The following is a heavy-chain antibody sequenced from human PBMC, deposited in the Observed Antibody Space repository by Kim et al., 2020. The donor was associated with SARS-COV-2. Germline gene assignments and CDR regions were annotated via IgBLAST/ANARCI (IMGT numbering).Heavy chain of an antibody. CDR2: IYTSGST. CDR1: GGSISSYY. CDR3: ARLEDDSSGETHNAQFDY. D-gene: IGHD3-22*01. J-gene: IGHJ4*02. Sequence: SETLSLTCTVSGGSISSYYWSWIRQPAGKGLEWIGRIYTSGSTNYNPSLKSRVTMSVDTSKNQFSLKLSSVTAADTAVYYCARLEDDSSGETHNAQFDYWGQGTLVTVSS. V-gene: IGHV4-4*07.